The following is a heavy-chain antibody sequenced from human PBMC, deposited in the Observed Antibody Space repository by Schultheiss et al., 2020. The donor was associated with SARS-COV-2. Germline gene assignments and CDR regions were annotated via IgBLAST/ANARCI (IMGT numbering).Heavy chain of an antibody. CDR3: TSLGYGDYYYYYGMDV. Sequence: GGSLRLSCAASGFTFSSYSMNWVRQAPGKGLEWVSAISGSGGSTYYADSVKGRFTISRDNSKNTLYLQMYSLKTEDTAVYYCTSLGYGDYYYYYGMDVWGQGTTVTVSS. CDR2: ISGSGGST. V-gene: IGHV3-23*01. CDR1: GFTFSSYS. J-gene: IGHJ6*02. D-gene: IGHD4-17*01.